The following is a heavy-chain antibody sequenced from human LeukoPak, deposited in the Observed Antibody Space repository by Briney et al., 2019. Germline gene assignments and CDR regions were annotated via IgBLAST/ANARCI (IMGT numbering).Heavy chain of an antibody. Sequence: SETLSLTCAVSGGSISSGGYSWSWVRQPPGEGLEWVGYIYHSGSTYYNPSLQSRVTISLDRSKNQFSLKLSSMSAADTAVYYCASGNTGYDRDSFDIWGQGTMVTVSS. V-gene: IGHV4-30-2*01. CDR2: IYHSGST. D-gene: IGHD5-12*01. CDR3: ASGNTGYDRDSFDI. CDR1: GGSISSGGYS. J-gene: IGHJ3*02.